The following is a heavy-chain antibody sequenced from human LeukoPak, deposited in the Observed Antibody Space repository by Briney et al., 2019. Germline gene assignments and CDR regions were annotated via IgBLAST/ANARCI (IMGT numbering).Heavy chain of an antibody. CDR2: ISGSGGST. Sequence: GGSLRLSCAASGFTLSSYAMSWVRPAPGKGLEWVSAISGSGGSTYYADSVKGRFTISRDNSKNTLYLQMNSLRAEDTAVYYCAKDRGVAVAGTRFDGWGQGTLVTVSS. CDR1: GFTLSSYA. V-gene: IGHV3-23*01. D-gene: IGHD6-19*01. J-gene: IGHJ5*02. CDR3: AKDRGVAVAGTRFDG.